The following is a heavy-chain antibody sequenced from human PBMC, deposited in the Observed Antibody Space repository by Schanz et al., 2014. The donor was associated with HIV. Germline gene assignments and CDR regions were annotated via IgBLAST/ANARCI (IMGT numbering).Heavy chain of an antibody. J-gene: IGHJ4*02. Sequence: EVQMVESGGGLVQPGGSLRLSCAASGFTLSRFGIHWVRQAPGKRLEWVSYISTSGSTIYYADSVKGRFTVSRDNAENSLYLQMDSLSDEDGAIYYCAREVLRGGLNSWGQGTLVTVSS. CDR2: ISTSGSTI. CDR1: GFTLSRFG. V-gene: IGHV3-48*02. CDR3: AREVLRGGLNS. D-gene: IGHD3-16*01.